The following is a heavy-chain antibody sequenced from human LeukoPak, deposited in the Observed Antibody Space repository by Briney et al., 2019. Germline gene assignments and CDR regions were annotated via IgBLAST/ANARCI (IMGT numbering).Heavy chain of an antibody. D-gene: IGHD3-22*01. V-gene: IGHV4-34*01. CDR3: ARAGGAYYYDSSGYYRLRFDY. J-gene: IGHJ4*02. Sequence: SETLSLTCAVYGGSFSGYYWSWIRQPPGKGLEWIGEINHSGSTNYNPSLKSRVTISVDTSKNQFSLKLSSVTAADTAVYYCARAGGAYYYDSSGYYRLRFDYWGQGTLVTVSS. CDR1: GGSFSGYY. CDR2: INHSGST.